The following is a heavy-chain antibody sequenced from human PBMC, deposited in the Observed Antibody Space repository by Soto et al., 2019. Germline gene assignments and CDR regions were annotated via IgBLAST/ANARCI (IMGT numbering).Heavy chain of an antibody. CDR1: GYTFTSYY. Sequence: ASVEVSCKASGYTFTSYYIHWVRQAPGQGLEWMGIINPSGGSTSYAQKFQGRVTMTRDTSTSTVYMELSSLRSEDTAVYYCARDPIAAAGTFDYWGQGTLVTSPQ. CDR3: ARDPIAAAGTFDY. V-gene: IGHV1-46*01. J-gene: IGHJ4*02. D-gene: IGHD6-13*01. CDR2: INPSGGST.